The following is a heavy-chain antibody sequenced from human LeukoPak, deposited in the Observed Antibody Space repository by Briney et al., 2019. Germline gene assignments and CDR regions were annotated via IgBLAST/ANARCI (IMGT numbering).Heavy chain of an antibody. CDR2: ISGSGGST. Sequence: GGSLRLSCAASGFTFSSYAMSWVRQAPGKGLEWVSAISGSGGSTYYADSVKGRFTISRDNSKNTLYLQMNSLRAEDTAVYYCAKGRTKTHYYDSSGYSGFDYWGQGTLVTVSS. CDR3: AKGRTKTHYYDSSGYSGFDY. J-gene: IGHJ4*02. D-gene: IGHD3-22*01. CDR1: GFTFSSYA. V-gene: IGHV3-23*01.